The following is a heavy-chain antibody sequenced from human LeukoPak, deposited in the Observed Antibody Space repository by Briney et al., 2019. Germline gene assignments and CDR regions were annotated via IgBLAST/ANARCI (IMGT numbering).Heavy chain of an antibody. J-gene: IGHJ4*02. CDR1: VYTFTRYD. Sequence: ASVKVSCKASVYTFTRYDIHWVRQATGQGLEWMGCMNPNSGNTGYAQKFQGRVTMTRNTSISTAYMELSSLRSEDTAVYYCARGSRYCSSTSCYYFDCWGQGTLVTVSS. D-gene: IGHD2-2*01. CDR3: ARGSRYCSSTSCYYFDC. V-gene: IGHV1-8*01. CDR2: MNPNSGNT.